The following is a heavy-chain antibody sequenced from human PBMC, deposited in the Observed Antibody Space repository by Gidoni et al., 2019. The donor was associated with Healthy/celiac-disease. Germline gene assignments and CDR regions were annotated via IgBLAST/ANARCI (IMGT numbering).Heavy chain of an antibody. CDR1: GFTFSSYG. D-gene: IGHD2-2*01. Sequence: QVQLVESGGGVVQPGWSLRLSCAASGFTFSSYGMHWVRQAPGQGLEGVAVIWDDGSNKDYADSVKGRFTISRDNSKNTLYLQMNSLKAEDTAVYYCARDRGYCSSTSCYAGGFDYWGQGTLVTVSS. V-gene: IGHV3-33*01. CDR3: ARDRGYCSSTSCYAGGFDY. J-gene: IGHJ4*02. CDR2: IWDDGSNK.